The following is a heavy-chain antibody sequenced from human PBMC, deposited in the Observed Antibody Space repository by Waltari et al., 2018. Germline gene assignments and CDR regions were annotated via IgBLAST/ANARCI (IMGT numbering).Heavy chain of an antibody. CDR3: AKDKASIVSGDNWFDP. V-gene: IGHV3-9*01. Sequence: EVQLVESGGGLVQPGRSLRLSCAASGFTFAAYAMPWVRQPPGKGLEWVSGISWNSGSIGYADSVKGRFTISRDNAKNSLYLQMNSLRAEDTALYYCAKDKASIVSGDNWFDPWGQGTLVTVSS. D-gene: IGHD2-15*01. CDR1: GFTFAAYA. J-gene: IGHJ5*02. CDR2: ISWNSGSI.